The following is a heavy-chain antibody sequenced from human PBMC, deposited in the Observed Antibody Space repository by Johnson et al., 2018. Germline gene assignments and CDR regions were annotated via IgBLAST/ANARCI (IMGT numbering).Heavy chain of an antibody. D-gene: IGHD3-10*01. Sequence: QVRLVQSGGGVVQPGRSLRLSCAASGFTFSSYGMHWVRQAPGKGLEWVAVISYDGSNKYYADSVKGRIPNSRDNSKNPLYLQMNSLRAEDTAVYYCAKVLLWFGEFDGFDIWGQGTMVTVSS. J-gene: IGHJ3*02. CDR3: AKVLLWFGEFDGFDI. V-gene: IGHV3-30*18. CDR2: ISYDGSNK. CDR1: GFTFSSYG.